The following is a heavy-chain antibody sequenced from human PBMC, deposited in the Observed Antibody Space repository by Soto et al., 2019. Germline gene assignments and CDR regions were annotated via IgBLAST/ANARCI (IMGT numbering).Heavy chain of an antibody. Sequence: QVQLVESGGGVVQPGRSLRLSCAASGFTFSSYAMHWVRQAPGKGLEWVAVISYDGSNKYYADSVKGRFTISRDNSKNTLYLQMNSLRAEDTAVYYCARGMAFDYWGHGTLVTVSS. CDR1: GFTFSSYA. V-gene: IGHV3-30-3*01. J-gene: IGHJ4*01. CDR3: ARGMAFDY. CDR2: ISYDGSNK.